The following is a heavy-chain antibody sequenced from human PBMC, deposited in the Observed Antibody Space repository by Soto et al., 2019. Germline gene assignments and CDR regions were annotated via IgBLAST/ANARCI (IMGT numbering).Heavy chain of an antibody. Sequence: QVQLVESGGGVVQPGRSLRLSCEASGFTFSSDGMHWVRQAPGKGLEWVAIIWYDGSNKYYADSVKGRFTISRDNSKNTLYLQMNSPGAEDTARYYCASDPVGSGRCSCCLGYWGQGTLVTVSS. J-gene: IGHJ4*02. D-gene: IGHD2-15*01. CDR2: IWYDGSNK. V-gene: IGHV3-33*01. CDR3: ASDPVGSGRCSCCLGY. CDR1: GFTFSSDG.